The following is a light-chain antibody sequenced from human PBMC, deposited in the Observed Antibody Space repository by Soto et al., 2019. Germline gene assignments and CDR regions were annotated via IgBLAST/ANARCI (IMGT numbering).Light chain of an antibody. CDR2: GAS. CDR3: QHYNNWPRT. CDR1: QSVSSN. J-gene: IGKJ1*01. Sequence: EIVMTQSPATLSVSPGERATLSCRASQSVSSNLAWYQQKPGQAPRILIYGASTRATGIPARFSGSGSGTEFTLTISSLQSEDFAVDYCQHYNNWPRTFGQGTKVEIK. V-gene: IGKV3-15*01.